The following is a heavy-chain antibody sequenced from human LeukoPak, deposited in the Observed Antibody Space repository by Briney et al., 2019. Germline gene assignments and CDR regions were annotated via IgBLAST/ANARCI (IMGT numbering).Heavy chain of an antibody. CDR1: GGSINSGSYY. CDR3: TRGSIAYYYMDV. Sequence: SQTLSLTCTVSGGSINSGSYYWSWIRQPAGKGLEWIGRIYTSGSTSSNPSLKSRVTISIDTSKNQFSLKLSSVTAADTAVYYCTRGSIAYYYMDVWGKGTTVTISS. D-gene: IGHD3-22*01. V-gene: IGHV4-61*02. CDR2: IYTSGST. J-gene: IGHJ6*03.